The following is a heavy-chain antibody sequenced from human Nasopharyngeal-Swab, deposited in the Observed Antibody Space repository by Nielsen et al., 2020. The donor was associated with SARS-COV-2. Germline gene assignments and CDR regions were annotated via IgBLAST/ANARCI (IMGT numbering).Heavy chain of an antibody. Sequence: GESLKISCAASGFTFSAYDMNWVRQAPGKELEWVSYISSTGSTINYADSVKGRVTISRDNAKNSLYLQMNSLRAEDTAVYYCARDGNLRTVRYFDLWGRGSLVTVSS. CDR1: GFTFSAYD. CDR3: ARDGNLRTVRYFDL. CDR2: ISSTGSTI. J-gene: IGHJ2*01. V-gene: IGHV3-48*03. D-gene: IGHD4-17*01.